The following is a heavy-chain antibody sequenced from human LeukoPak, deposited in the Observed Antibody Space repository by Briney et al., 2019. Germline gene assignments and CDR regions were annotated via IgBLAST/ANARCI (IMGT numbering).Heavy chain of an antibody. D-gene: IGHD5-12*01. V-gene: IGHV3-11*01. CDR3: ARQVEMATPSHY. Sequence: PGGSLRLSCAASGFTFSDYYMSWIRQAPGKGLEWVSYSSRSGSTIYYADSVKGRFTTSRDNAKNSLYLQMNSLRAEDTAVYYCARQVEMATPSHYWGQGTLVTVSS. CDR1: GFTFSDYY. CDR2: SSRSGSTI. J-gene: IGHJ4*02.